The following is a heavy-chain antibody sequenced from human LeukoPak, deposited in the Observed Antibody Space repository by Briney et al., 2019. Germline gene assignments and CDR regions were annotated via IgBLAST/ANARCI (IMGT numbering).Heavy chain of an antibody. J-gene: IGHJ6*03. CDR3: ASATMPRYYYYYYYMDV. V-gene: IGHV3-7*01. D-gene: IGHD5-12*01. Sequence: GGSLRLSCAASGFTFSSYWMSWVRQAPGKGLEWVANIKQDGSEKYYVDSVKGRFTISRDNAKNSLYLQMNSLRAEDTAVYYCASATMPRYYYYYYYMDVWGKGTTVTISS. CDR2: IKQDGSEK. CDR1: GFTFSSYW.